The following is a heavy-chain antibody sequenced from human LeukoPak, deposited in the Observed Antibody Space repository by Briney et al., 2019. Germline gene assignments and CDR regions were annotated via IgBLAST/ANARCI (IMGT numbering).Heavy chain of an antibody. D-gene: IGHD6-19*01. CDR2: IIPIFGTA. CDR3: ASGGIAVAKTFDY. CDR1: GGTFSNYA. V-gene: IGHV1-69*01. J-gene: IGHJ4*02. Sequence: GASVKVSCKASGGTFSNYAISWVRQAPGQGLKWMGGIIPIFGTANYAQKFQGRVTITADESTSTAYMELSSLRSEDTAVYYCASGGIAVAKTFDYWGQGTLVTVSS.